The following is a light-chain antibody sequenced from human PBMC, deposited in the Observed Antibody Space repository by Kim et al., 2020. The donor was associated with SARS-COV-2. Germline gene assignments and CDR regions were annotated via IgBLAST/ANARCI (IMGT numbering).Light chain of an antibody. CDR2: GAS. CDR3: QQYDTSCLYT. CDR1: QSVSSRY. Sequence: ELVLTQSPGTLSLCPGEKVTLSCRASQSVSSRYLAWYQQKPGRAPRLLIYGASTRASGIPDRFSGSDLGTDFTLTISRLEPEDFAVYFCQQYDTSCLYTFGQGTKLEI. J-gene: IGKJ2*01. V-gene: IGKV3-20*01.